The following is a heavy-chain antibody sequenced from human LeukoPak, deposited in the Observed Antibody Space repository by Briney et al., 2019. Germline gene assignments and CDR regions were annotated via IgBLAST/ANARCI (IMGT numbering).Heavy chain of an antibody. D-gene: IGHD5-24*01. CDR2: INSDGSST. V-gene: IGHV3-74*01. CDR1: GFTFSSYW. J-gene: IGHJ3*02. CDR3: AKRRDGYNNGAFDI. Sequence: GGSLRLSCAASGFTFSSYWMHWVRQAPGKGLVWVSRINSDGSSTSYADSVKGRFTISRDNAKNSLYLQMNSLRAEDTAVYYCAKRRDGYNNGAFDIWGQGTMVIVSS.